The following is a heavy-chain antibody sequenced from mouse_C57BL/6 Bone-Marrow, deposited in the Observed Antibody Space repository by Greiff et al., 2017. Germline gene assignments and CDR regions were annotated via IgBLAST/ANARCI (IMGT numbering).Heavy chain of an antibody. V-gene: IGHV1-50*01. Sequence: QVQLQQPGAELVKPGASVKLSCKASGYTFTSYWMQWVKQRPGQGLEWIGEIDPSDSYTNYNQKFKGKATLTVDTSSSTACMQLSSLTSEDSAVYYGDITGTCDYWGQGTTLTVSS. CDR1: GYTFTSYW. J-gene: IGHJ2*01. CDR3: DITGTCDY. CDR2: IDPSDSYT. D-gene: IGHD4-1*01.